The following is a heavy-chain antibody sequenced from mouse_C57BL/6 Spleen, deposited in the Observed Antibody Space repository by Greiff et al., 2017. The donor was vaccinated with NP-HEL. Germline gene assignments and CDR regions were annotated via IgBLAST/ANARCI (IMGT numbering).Heavy chain of an antibody. V-gene: IGHV1-47*01. CDR1: GYTFTTYP. CDR2: FHPYNDDT. CDR3: ARGNYYGSSYHWYFDV. J-gene: IGHJ1*03. Sequence: QVQLQQSGAELVKPGASVKMSCKASGYTFTTYPIEWMKQNHGKSLEWIGNFHPYNDDTKYNEKFQGKATLTVEKSSSTVYLELSRLTSDDSAVYYCARGNYYGSSYHWYFDVWGTGTTVTVSS. D-gene: IGHD1-1*01.